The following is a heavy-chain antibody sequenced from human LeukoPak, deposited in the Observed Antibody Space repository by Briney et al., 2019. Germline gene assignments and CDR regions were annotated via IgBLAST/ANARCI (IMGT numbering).Heavy chain of an antibody. Sequence: GGSLRLSCAASGFTFSSYGMRWVRQAPGKGLEWVAFIRYDGSNKYYADSVKGRFTISRDNSKNTLYLQMNSLRAEDTAVYYCAKDHFGYCSSTSCYDDFDYWGQGTLVTVSS. V-gene: IGHV3-30*02. CDR3: AKDHFGYCSSTSCYDDFDY. CDR1: GFTFSSYG. D-gene: IGHD2-2*01. CDR2: IRYDGSNK. J-gene: IGHJ4*02.